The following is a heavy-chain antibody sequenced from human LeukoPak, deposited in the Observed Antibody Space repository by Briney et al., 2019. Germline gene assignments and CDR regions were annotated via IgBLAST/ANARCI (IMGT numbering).Heavy chain of an antibody. V-gene: IGHV3-21*01. J-gene: IGHJ4*02. CDR3: ARDSSGYWFDY. CDR2: ISSSSSYI. CDR1: GFTFSSYS. D-gene: IGHD3-22*01. Sequence: GGSLRLSCAASGFTFSSYSMNWVRQAPGKGLEWVSSISSSSSYIYYADSVKGRFTISRDNAKNSLYRQMNSLRAEDTAVYYCARDSSGYWFDYWGQGTLVTVSS.